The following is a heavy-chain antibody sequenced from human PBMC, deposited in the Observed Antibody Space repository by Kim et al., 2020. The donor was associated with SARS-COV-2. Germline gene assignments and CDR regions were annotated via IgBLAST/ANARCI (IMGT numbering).Heavy chain of an antibody. J-gene: IGHJ6*02. CDR2: INTNTGNP. Sequence: ASVKVSCKASGYTFTSYAMNWVRQAPGQGLEWMGWINTNTGNPTYAQGFTGRFVFSLDTSVSTAYLQISSLKAEDTAVYYCARTLQEYCSSTSCYGGLYYYYGMDVWGQGTTVTVSS. V-gene: IGHV7-4-1*02. D-gene: IGHD2-2*01. CDR1: GYTFTSYA. CDR3: ARTLQEYCSSTSCYGGLYYYYGMDV.